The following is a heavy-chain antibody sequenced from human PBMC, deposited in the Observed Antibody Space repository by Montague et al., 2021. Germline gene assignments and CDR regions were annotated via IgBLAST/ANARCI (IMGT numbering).Heavy chain of an antibody. J-gene: IGHJ5*01. Sequence: SLRLSCAASGFTFGGYSMTWVRQAPGRGLEWVSFISPSGDTFYAESVKGRFIVSRDNSNNALYLHLNSLRGEDSAIYYCVKTSRGTYDSWGPGTLVTVSS. V-gene: IGHV3-23*01. CDR1: GFTFGGYS. CDR2: ISPSGDT. CDR3: VKTSRGTYDS.